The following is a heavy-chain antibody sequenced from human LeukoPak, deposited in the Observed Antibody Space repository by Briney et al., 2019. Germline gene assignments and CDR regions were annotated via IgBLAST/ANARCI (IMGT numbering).Heavy chain of an antibody. Sequence: SETLSLTCTVSGGSISSYYWSWIRQPPGKGLDWIGYIYYSGSTNYNPSLKSRVTISVDTSKNQFSLKLSSVTAADTAVYYCARLAGERWLQLASAFDIWGQGTMVTVSS. CDR3: ARLAGERWLQLASAFDI. J-gene: IGHJ3*02. CDR2: IYYSGST. CDR1: GGSISSYY. V-gene: IGHV4-59*08. D-gene: IGHD5-24*01.